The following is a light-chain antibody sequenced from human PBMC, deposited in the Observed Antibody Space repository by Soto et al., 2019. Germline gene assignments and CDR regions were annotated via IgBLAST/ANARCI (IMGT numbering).Light chain of an antibody. CDR2: LGS. V-gene: IGKV2-28*01. J-gene: IGKJ5*01. CDR1: QSVLYRSNNKNY. Sequence: DIVMTQSPDSLAVSLGERATINCKSSQSVLYRSNNKNYLAWYLQKPGQSPQLLLYLGSNRASGVPDRFSGSGSGTDFTLKISRVEAEDVGVYYCIQTLQTPPITFGQGTRLENK. CDR3: IQTLQTPPIT.